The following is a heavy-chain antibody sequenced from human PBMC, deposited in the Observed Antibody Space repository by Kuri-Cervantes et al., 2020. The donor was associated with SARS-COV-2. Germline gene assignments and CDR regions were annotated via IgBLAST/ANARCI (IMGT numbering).Heavy chain of an antibody. CDR2: IYTSGST. V-gene: IGHV4-59*10. J-gene: IGHJ4*02. D-gene: IGHD6-13*01. Sequence: GSLRLSCAVYGGSFSGYYWSWIRQPAGKGLEWIGRIYTSGSTNYNPSLKSRVTMSVDTSKNQFSLKLSSVTAADTAVYYCARGGGGQLDFDYWGQGTLVTVSS. CDR3: ARGGGGQLDFDY. CDR1: GGSFSGYY.